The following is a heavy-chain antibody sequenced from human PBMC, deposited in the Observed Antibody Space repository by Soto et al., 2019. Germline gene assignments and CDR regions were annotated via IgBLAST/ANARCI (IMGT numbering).Heavy chain of an antibody. Sequence: ASVKVSCKASGYTFTSYAMHWVRQAPGQRLEWMGWINAGNGNTKYSQKFQGRVTITRDTSASTAYMELSSLRSEDTAVYYCARANRGLNYYYYYMDVWGKGTTVTVSS. CDR3: ARANRGLNYYYYYMDV. D-gene: IGHD3-16*01. CDR2: INAGNGNT. V-gene: IGHV1-3*01. CDR1: GYTFTSYA. J-gene: IGHJ6*03.